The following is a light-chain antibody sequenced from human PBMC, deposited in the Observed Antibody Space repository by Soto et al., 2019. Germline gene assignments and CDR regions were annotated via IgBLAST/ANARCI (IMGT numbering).Light chain of an antibody. Sequence: QSVLTQPASVSGSPGQSITISCTGTSSNVGSYKLVSWYQQHPGKAPKLMIFEVNKRPSGVSNRFSGSKSGNTASLTVSGLQPEDEADYYCSSYAGSNKSVFGTGTKVTVL. CDR2: EVN. CDR3: SSYAGSNKSV. J-gene: IGLJ1*01. CDR1: SSNVGSYKL. V-gene: IGLV2-14*02.